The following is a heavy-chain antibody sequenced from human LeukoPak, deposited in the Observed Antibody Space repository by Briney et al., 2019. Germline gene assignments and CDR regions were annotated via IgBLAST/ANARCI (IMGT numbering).Heavy chain of an antibody. V-gene: IGHV4-61*02. Sequence: PSQTLSLTCTVSGGSISSGSYYWRWLRQPAGTGLECIGRIYTSGSTNYNPSLKSRVTISVDTSKNQFSLKLSSVTAADTAVYYCAREPIVGATMYNDAFDIWGQGTMVTVSS. J-gene: IGHJ3*02. CDR1: GGSISSGSYY. D-gene: IGHD1-26*01. CDR3: AREPIVGATMYNDAFDI. CDR2: IYTSGST.